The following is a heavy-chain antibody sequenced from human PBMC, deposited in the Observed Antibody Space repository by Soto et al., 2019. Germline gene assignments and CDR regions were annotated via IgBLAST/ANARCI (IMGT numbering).Heavy chain of an antibody. CDR1: GFSLSTIGVG. CDR2: IYWDEDK. D-gene: IGHD2-8*01. V-gene: IGHV2-5*02. J-gene: IGHJ4*02. Sequence: QISLRESGPTLVKPTQTLTLTCSFSGFSLSTIGVGVGWIRQPPGKALEWLAVIYWDEDKSYSPSLKSRLTIXKXXSKNQVVLTVTNMDPVDTATYYCAHMGYTNGYVDYWGQGTLVTVSS. CDR3: AHMGYTNGYVDY.